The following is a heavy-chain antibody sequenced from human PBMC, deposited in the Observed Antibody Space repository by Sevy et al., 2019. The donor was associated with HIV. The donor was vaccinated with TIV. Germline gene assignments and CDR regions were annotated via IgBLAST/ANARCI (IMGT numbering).Heavy chain of an antibody. D-gene: IGHD5-12*01. Sequence: SETLSLTCAVYGGSFSGYYWSWIRQPPGKGLEWIGEINHSGSTNYNPPLKSRVTISVDTSKNQFSLKLSSVTAADTAVYYCARGQPHVDIVATSYYGMDVWGQGTTVTVSS. J-gene: IGHJ6*02. CDR1: GGSFSGYY. V-gene: IGHV4-34*01. CDR3: ARGQPHVDIVATSYYGMDV. CDR2: INHSGST.